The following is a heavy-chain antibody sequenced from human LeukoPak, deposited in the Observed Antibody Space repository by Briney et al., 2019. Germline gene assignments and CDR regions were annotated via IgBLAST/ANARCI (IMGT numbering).Heavy chain of an antibody. CDR1: GFTFSSYA. CDR2: ISGSGGSL. CDR3: AKGILTIDRD. Sequence: PGGSLRLSCAASGFTFSSYAMNWVRQAPGMGLEWVSVISGSGGSLYYSDSVRGRFTISRDNSKNTLYLQMNSLRAEDTAIYHCAKGILTIDRDWGQGTLVTVSS. J-gene: IGHJ4*02. V-gene: IGHV3-23*01. D-gene: IGHD3-9*01.